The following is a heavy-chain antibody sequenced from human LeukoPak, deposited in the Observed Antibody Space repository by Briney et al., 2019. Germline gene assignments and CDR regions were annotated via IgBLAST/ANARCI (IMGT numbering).Heavy chain of an antibody. J-gene: IGHJ4*02. Sequence: SETLSLTCTVSGGSISSSSYYWAWIRQPPGQGLEWIASIYYSGSTYYSPSLKSRVTIPVDTSNNQFSLKLSSVTAADTAIYYCASLYCSGGTCSFKYWGQGTLVTVSS. CDR3: ASLYCSGGTCSFKY. D-gene: IGHD2-15*01. CDR1: GGSISSSSYY. CDR2: IYYSGST. V-gene: IGHV4-39*01.